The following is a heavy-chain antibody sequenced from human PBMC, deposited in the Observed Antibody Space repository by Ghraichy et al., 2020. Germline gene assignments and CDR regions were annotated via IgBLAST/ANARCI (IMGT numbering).Heavy chain of an antibody. D-gene: IGHD3/OR15-3a*01. V-gene: IGHV1-58*01. J-gene: IGHJ4*02. CDR3: AAELYNDDCCHFDY. CDR1: GFTFSSSA. CDR2: IVVGSGDT. Sequence: SVKVSCKPSGFTFSSSAFQWVRQARGQRLEWVGWIVVGSGDTKYAENLQERVTITSDMSTGTVYMDLRSLTSEDTAVYYCAAELYNDDCCHFDYWGQGTLVTVSS.